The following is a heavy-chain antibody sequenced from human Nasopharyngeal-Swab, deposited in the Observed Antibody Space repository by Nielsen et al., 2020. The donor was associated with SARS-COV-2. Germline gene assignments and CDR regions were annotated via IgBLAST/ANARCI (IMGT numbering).Heavy chain of an antibody. CDR1: GFTFDDYS. CDR3: AKDNEVVAATATWTFDS. V-gene: IGHV3-9*01. D-gene: IGHD2-15*01. CDR2: ISWNSGSI. Sequence: SLKISCAASGFTFDDYSMHWVRQAPGKGPEWVSGISWNSGSIGYADSVKGRFTISIDNAKNSLYLKMNSLRAEDTALYYCAKDNEVVAATATWTFDSWGQGTMVTVSS. J-gene: IGHJ3*02.